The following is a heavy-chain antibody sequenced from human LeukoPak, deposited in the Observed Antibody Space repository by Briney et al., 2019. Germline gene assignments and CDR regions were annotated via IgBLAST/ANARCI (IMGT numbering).Heavy chain of an antibody. CDR1: GSTFSDYY. CDR2: ISSSSSYT. Sequence: PGGSLRLSCAASGSTFSDYYMSWIRQAPGKGLEWVSYISSSSSYTNYADSVKGRFTISRDNAKNSLYLQMNSLRAEDTAVYYCARAKRYSYVDYWGQGTLVTVSS. J-gene: IGHJ4*02. CDR3: ARAKRYSYVDY. D-gene: IGHD5-18*01. V-gene: IGHV3-11*05.